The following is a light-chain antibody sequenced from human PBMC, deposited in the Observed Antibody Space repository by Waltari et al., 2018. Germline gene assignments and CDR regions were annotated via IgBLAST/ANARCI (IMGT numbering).Light chain of an antibody. Sequence: QSALTQPASVSGSPGQSITISCTGTSSAIGNYHYVSWYQQHAGKAPKLMIYDVSKRPSGVSNLFSGSKSGNTASLTISGLQAEDEADYYCSSYTSTSTVVFGGGTKLTVL. CDR2: DVS. J-gene: IGLJ2*01. CDR1: SSAIGNYHY. CDR3: SSYTSTSTVV. V-gene: IGLV2-14*01.